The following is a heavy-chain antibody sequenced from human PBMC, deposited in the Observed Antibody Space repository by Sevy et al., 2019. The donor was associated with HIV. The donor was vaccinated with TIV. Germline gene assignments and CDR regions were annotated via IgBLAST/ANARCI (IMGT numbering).Heavy chain of an antibody. D-gene: IGHD1-26*01. J-gene: IGHJ4*02. CDR1: GFTFSSYA. Sequence: GGSLRLSCAASGFTFSSYAMHWVRQAPGKGLEWVAVISYDGSNKYCADSVKGRFTISRDNSKNTLYLQMNSLRAEDTAVYYCARGGGKWELLADYWGQGTLVTVSS. CDR3: ARGGGKWELLADY. CDR2: ISYDGSNK. V-gene: IGHV3-30-3*01.